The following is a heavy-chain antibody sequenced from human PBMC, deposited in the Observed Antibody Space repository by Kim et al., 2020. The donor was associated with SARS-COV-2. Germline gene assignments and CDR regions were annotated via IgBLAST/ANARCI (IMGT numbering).Heavy chain of an antibody. D-gene: IGHD5-12*01. CDR2: LSGNGDGR. Sequence: GGSLRLSCACAASEFRFCTYAMSWVRQSPGKGLEWVSSLSGNGDGRNYADSVQGRFTISRDISKNTLYLQMNSLRAEDTAIYYCARNQVASSNIGFYFDYWGQGTLVTVSS. CDR3: ARNQVASSNIGFYFDY. V-gene: IGHV3-23*01. J-gene: IGHJ4*02. CDR1: EFRFCTYA.